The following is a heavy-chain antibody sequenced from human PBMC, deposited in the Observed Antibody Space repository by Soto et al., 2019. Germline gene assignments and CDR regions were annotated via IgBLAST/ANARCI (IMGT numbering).Heavy chain of an antibody. CDR3: ARRGSSSWLQLGESYGMDV. CDR1: VYSFTSYW. J-gene: IGHJ6*02. V-gene: IGHV5-10-1*01. D-gene: IGHD6-13*01. CDR2: IDPSDSYT. Sequence: PGESLKISCKGSVYSFTSYWISWVRQMPGKGLEWMGRIDPSDSYTNYSPSFQGHVTISADKSISTAYLQWSSLKASDTAMYYCARRGSSSWLQLGESYGMDVWGQGTTVTVSS.